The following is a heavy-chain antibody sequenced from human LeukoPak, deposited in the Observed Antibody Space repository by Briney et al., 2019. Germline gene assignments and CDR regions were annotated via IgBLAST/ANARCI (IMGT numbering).Heavy chain of an antibody. V-gene: IGHV3-30*02. CDR2: IRYDGTNK. Sequence: GGSLRLSCAASGFTFSSYGMHWVRQAPGKELEWVAYIRYDGTNKYYGDSVKGRFTISRDNSKNTLYLQMNSLGAEDTAVYYCAKSLNVGGSGTYFFDYWGQGTLVTVSS. D-gene: IGHD3-10*01. CDR3: AKSLNVGGSGTYFFDY. J-gene: IGHJ4*02. CDR1: GFTFSSYG.